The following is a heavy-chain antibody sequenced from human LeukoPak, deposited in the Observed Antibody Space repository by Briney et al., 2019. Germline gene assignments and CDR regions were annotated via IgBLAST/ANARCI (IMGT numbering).Heavy chain of an antibody. CDR1: GGSFSGYY. CDR3: ARDPWQWLVLGAFDI. J-gene: IGHJ3*02. D-gene: IGHD6-19*01. Sequence: SETLSLTXAVYGGSFSGYYWSWIRQPPGKGLEWIGEINHSGSTNYNPSLKSRVTISVDTSKNQFSLKLSSVTAADTAVYYCARDPWQWLVLGAFDIWGQGTMVTVSS. CDR2: INHSGST. V-gene: IGHV4-34*01.